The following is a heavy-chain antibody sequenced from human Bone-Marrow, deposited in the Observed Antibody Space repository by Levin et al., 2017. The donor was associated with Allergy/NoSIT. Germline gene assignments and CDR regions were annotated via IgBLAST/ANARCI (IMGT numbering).Heavy chain of an antibody. CDR3: VREFGY. J-gene: IGHJ4*02. CDR2: LYHDGTT. CDR1: GASITNTKYY. Sequence: TSETLSLTCSVSGASITNTKYYWGWLRQPPGKGLEWIGSLYHDGTTYYSPSLKSRVTISVDAPKNQLSLRLLSVTAADTATYFCVREFGYWGQGTVVTVSS. V-gene: IGHV4-39*02. D-gene: IGHD3-16*01.